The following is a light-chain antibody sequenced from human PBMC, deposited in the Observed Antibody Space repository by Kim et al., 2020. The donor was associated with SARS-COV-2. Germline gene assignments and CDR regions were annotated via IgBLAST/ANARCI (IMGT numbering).Light chain of an antibody. CDR2: GAS. CDR1: QSVSSN. Sequence: VSAGERATRAGRASQSVSSNLAWYQQKPGQAPRLLIYGASTRATGIPARFSGSGSGTEFTLTISSLQSEDFAVYYCQQYNNWPLYSFGQGTKLEI. CDR3: QQYNNWPLYS. V-gene: IGKV3-15*01. J-gene: IGKJ2*03.